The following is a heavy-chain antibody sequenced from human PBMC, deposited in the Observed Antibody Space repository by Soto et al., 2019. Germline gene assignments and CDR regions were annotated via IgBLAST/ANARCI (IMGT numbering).Heavy chain of an antibody. J-gene: IGHJ3*02. D-gene: IGHD6-13*01. V-gene: IGHV1-69*02. CDR1: GGTFSSYT. CDR3: ARIAARYAFDI. CDR2: IIPILGIA. Sequence: SVKVSCKASGGTFSSYTISWVRQAPGQGLEWMGRIIPILGIANYAQKFQGRVTITADKSTSTAYMELSSLRSEDTAVYYCARIAARYAFDIWGQGTMVIVSS.